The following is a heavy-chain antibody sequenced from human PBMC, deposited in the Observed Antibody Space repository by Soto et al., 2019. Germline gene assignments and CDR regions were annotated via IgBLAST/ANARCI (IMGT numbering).Heavy chain of an antibody. D-gene: IGHD2-2*01. CDR1: GGTFSSYA. CDR2: IIPIFGTA. Sequence: SVKVSCKASGGTFSSYAISWVRQAPGQGLEWMGGIIPIFGTANYAQKFQGRVTITADESTSTAYMELSSLRSEDTAVYYCARDRNIVLVPAASSTNWFDPWGQGTLVTVSS. CDR3: ARDRNIVLVPAASSTNWFDP. V-gene: IGHV1-69*13. J-gene: IGHJ5*02.